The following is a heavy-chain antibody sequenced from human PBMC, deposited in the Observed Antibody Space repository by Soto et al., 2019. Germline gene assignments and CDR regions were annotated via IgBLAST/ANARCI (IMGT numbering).Heavy chain of an antibody. J-gene: IGHJ4*02. D-gene: IGHD6-13*01. V-gene: IGHV4-34*01. CDR3: ARTYSSSWSPFDY. CDR2: INQSGST. Sequence: QVQLQQWGAGLLKPSETLSLTCAVYGGSFSGYYWSWIRQPPGNGMEWIGEINQSGSTNYKPSLRSRVTISVDTSKNQFSLKLSSVTAADTAVYYCARTYSSSWSPFDYWGQGTLVTVSS. CDR1: GGSFSGYY.